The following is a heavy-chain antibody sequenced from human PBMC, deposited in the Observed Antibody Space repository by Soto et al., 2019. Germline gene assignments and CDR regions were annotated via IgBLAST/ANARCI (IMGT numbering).Heavy chain of an antibody. V-gene: IGHV4-59*01. CDR2: IYDDGSA. D-gene: IGHD2-15*01. J-gene: IGHJ5*02. Sequence: RQCLTCTVAGGSISSSYWSWIRQPPGKGLEWLAYIYDDGSANYNPSLKSRATISLDMSKNQFSLKLTSVTAADTAVYYCARDKYCIVGSSRTTGIDPLGQGARVTVSA. CDR1: GGSISSSY. CDR3: ARDKYCIVGSSRTTGIDP.